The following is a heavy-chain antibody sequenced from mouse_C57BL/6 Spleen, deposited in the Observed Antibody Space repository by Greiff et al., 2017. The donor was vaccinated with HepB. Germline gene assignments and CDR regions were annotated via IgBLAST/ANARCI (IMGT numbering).Heavy chain of an antibody. CDR1: GYTFTSYW. CDR3: ARSAYYYGSDAGFAY. D-gene: IGHD1-1*01. J-gene: IGHJ3*01. Sequence: QVQLQQPGAELVKPGASVKLSCKASGYTFTSYWMHWVKQRPGQGLEWIGMIHPNSGSTNYNEKFKSKATLTVDKSSSTAYMQLSSLTSEDSAVYYCARSAYYYGSDAGFAYWGQGTLVTVSA. CDR2: IHPNSGST. V-gene: IGHV1-64*01.